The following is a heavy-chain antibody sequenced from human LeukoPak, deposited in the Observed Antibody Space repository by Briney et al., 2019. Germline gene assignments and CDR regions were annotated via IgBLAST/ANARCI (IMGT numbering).Heavy chain of an antibody. Sequence: SVKVSCKASGGTFSTYAISWVRQAPGQGLEWMGGIIPIFGTTHYAQRFQVRVTITADKSTSTAYMDLSSLRSEDTAVYYCARSLIDYGGSYDAFDIWGQGTMVTVSS. CDR2: IIPIFGTT. CDR3: ARSLIDYGGSYDAFDI. D-gene: IGHD4-23*01. CDR1: GGTFSTYA. V-gene: IGHV1-69*06. J-gene: IGHJ3*02.